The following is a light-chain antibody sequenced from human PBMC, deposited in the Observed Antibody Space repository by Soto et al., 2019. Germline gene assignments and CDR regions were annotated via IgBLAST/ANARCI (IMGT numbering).Light chain of an antibody. CDR3: QQRSTPLT. CDR1: QSVSSY. Sequence: EIVLTQSPATLSLSPGEGATLSCRASQSVSSYLAWYQQKPGQAPRLLIYDASNRATGIPARFSGSGSGTDFTLTISSLEPEDFAVYYCQQRSTPLTFGGGTKVEIK. CDR2: DAS. J-gene: IGKJ4*01. V-gene: IGKV3-11*01.